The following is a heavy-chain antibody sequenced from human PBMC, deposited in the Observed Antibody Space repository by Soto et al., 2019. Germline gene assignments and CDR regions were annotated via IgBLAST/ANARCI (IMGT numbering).Heavy chain of an antibody. D-gene: IGHD3-10*01. Sequence: GGSLRLSCAASGFTFSSYAMHWVRQAPGKGLEWVAVISYDGSNKYYADSVKGRFTISRDNSKNTLYLQMNSLRAEDTAVYYCARDRSPDEGVRGVIGYWGQGTLVTVSS. V-gene: IGHV3-30-3*01. CDR3: ARDRSPDEGVRGVIGY. CDR1: GFTFSSYA. J-gene: IGHJ4*02. CDR2: ISYDGSNK.